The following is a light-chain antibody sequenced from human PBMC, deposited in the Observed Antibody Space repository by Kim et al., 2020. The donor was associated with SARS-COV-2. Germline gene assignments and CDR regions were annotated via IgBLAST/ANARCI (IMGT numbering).Light chain of an antibody. CDR3: QQYKNNSPYT. CDR2: KAS. J-gene: IGKJ2*01. CDR1: QSIGTW. Sequence: ASVGDRVTITCRASQSIGTWLVWYQQKPGKAPKLLIYKASNLESGVPSRFSGSGAETVFTLTISSLQPDDFATYYCQQYKNNSPYTFGQGTKLEIK. V-gene: IGKV1-5*03.